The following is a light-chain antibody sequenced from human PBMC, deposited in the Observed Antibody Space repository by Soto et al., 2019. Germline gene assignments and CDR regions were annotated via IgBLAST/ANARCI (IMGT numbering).Light chain of an antibody. V-gene: IGKV1-39*01. CDR3: QQSFSPLTFRGGTPQLT. CDR1: QTISVY. CDR2: TAS. Sequence: DIQMTQSPSSLSASVGDTVIITCRASQTISVYLNWYQQIAGKAPKLLIYTASTLQTGVPSRFSCCVSGTDLALTISRLQPEEFATYYCQQSFSPLTFRGGTPQLTFGGGTKVAIK. J-gene: IGKJ4*01.